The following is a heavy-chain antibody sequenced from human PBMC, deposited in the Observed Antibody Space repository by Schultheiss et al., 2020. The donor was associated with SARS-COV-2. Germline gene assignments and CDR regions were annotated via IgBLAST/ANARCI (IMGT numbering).Heavy chain of an antibody. D-gene: IGHD3-22*01. V-gene: IGHV3-33*08. CDR2: IWYDGSNK. CDR1: GFTFSSYA. CDR3: ARDRSSGYPDY. J-gene: IGHJ4*02. Sequence: GGSLRLSCAASGFTFSSYAMHWVRQAPGKGLEWVAVIWYDGSNKYYADSVKGRFTISRDNSKNTLYLQMNSLRAEDTAVYYCARDRSSGYPDYWGQGTLVTVSS.